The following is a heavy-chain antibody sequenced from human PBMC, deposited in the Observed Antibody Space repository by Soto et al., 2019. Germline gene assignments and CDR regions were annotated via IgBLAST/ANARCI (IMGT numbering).Heavy chain of an antibody. CDR2: ISSSSSTI. CDR1: GFTFSSYS. V-gene: IGHV3-48*02. CDR3: ARKGINYDFWSGYFDY. J-gene: IGHJ4*02. D-gene: IGHD3-3*01. Sequence: EVQLVESGGGLVQPGGSLRLSCAASGFTFSSYSMNWVRQAPGKGLEWVSYISSSSSTIYYADSVKGRFTISRDNAKNSLYLQMNSLRDEDTAVYYCARKGINYDFWSGYFDYWGQGTLVTVSS.